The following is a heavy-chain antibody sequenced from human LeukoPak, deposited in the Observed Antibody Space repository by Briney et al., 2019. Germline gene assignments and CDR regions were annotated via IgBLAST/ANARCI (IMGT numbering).Heavy chain of an antibody. V-gene: IGHV4-39*01. J-gene: IGHJ4*02. D-gene: IGHD3-16*02. Sequence: SETLSLTCTVSGGSISSSSYYWGWIRQPPGKGLEWIGSIYYSGSTYYNPSLKSRVTISVDTSKNQFSLKLSSVTAADTAVYYCARGGGIVFYWGQGTLVTVSS. CDR3: ARGGGIVFY. CDR1: GGSISSSSYY. CDR2: IYYSGST.